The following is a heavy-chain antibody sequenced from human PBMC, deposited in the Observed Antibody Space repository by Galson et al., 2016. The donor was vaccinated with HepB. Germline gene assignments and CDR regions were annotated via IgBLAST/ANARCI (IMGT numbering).Heavy chain of an antibody. CDR2: ISGSGGST. Sequence: SLRLSCAASGFTFSSHAMSWVRQAPGKGLEWVSGISGSGGSTYYADSVKGRFTISRDNSKNTLYVQMNSLRAEDTAVYYCARDQGYSGSYLRYFDLWGRGTLVTVSS. J-gene: IGHJ2*01. CDR3: ARDQGYSGSYLRYFDL. D-gene: IGHD1-26*01. V-gene: IGHV3-23*01. CDR1: GFTFSSHA.